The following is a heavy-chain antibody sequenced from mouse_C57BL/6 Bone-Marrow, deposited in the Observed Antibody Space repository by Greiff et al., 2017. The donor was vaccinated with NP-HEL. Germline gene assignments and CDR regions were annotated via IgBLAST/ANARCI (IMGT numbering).Heavy chain of an antibody. CDR3: ARVPDSSGYGFAY. D-gene: IGHD3-2*02. CDR2: ISDGGSYT. Sequence: EVQLVESGGGLVKPGGSLKLSCAASGFTFSSYAMSWVRQTPEKRLEWVATISDGGSYTYYPDNVKGRFTISRDNAKNNLYLQMSHLKSEDTAMYYCARVPDSSGYGFAYWGQGTLVTVSA. V-gene: IGHV5-4*01. CDR1: GFTFSSYA. J-gene: IGHJ3*01.